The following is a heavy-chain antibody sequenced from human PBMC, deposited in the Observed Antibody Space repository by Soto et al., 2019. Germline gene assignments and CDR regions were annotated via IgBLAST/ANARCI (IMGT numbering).Heavy chain of an antibody. J-gene: IGHJ4*02. CDR2: IGFDGTNI. CDR1: GFDFKTYG. V-gene: IGHV3-33*01. D-gene: IGHD3-10*01. Sequence: QGHLVESGGGVVQPGRSLRLSCVASGFDFKTYGMHWVRQAPGKGLEWVAVIGFDGTNIHYSDSVRGRFSISRDNSENTLSLEMNSLRLEDTALYYCVRTACVINNCSYRGVRWGQGTLVTV. CDR3: VRTACVINNCSYRGVR.